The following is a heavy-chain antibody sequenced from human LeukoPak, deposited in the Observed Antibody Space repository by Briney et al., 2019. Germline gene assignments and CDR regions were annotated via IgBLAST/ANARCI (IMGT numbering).Heavy chain of an antibody. J-gene: IGHJ4*02. CDR1: GDSLNSHY. V-gene: IGHV4-59*11. CDR2: IFGSGST. CDR3: ASRPPGTTWYGVFDY. D-gene: IGHD6-13*01. Sequence: KPSETLSLTCTVSGDSLNSHYWSWIRQPPGKTLEWIGYIFGSGSTDYSPSLKSQVTMSLDTSRNQFSLKLSSVTAADTALYYCASRPPGTTWYGVFDYWSQGTLVTVSS.